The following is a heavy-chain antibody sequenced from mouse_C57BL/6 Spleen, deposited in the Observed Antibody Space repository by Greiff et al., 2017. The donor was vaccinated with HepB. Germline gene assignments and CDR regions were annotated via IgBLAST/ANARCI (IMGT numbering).Heavy chain of an antibody. Sequence: QVQLQQPGAELVRPGSSVKLSCKASGYTFTSYWMHWVKQRPIQGLEWIGDIDPSDSETHYNQKFKDKATLTVDKSSSTAYMQLSSLTSEDSAVYYCARSGYDGYYGAMDYWGQGTSVTVSS. CDR3: ARSGYDGYYGAMDY. CDR2: IDPSDSET. J-gene: IGHJ4*01. D-gene: IGHD2-3*01. CDR1: GYTFTSYW. V-gene: IGHV1-52*01.